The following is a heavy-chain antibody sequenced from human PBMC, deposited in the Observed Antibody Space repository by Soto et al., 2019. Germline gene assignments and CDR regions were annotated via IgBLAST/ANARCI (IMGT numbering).Heavy chain of an antibody. V-gene: IGHV4-34*01. CDR2: INHSGST. Sequence: QVQLQQWGAGLLKPSETLSLTCAVYGGSFSGYYWSWIRQPPGKGLEWIGEINHSGSTNYNPSLKSRVTISVDTSKNQFSLKLSSVTAADTAVYYCARGKILYCSGGSCYKTYYFDYWGQGTLVTVSS. CDR3: ARGKILYCSGGSCYKTYYFDY. CDR1: GGSFSGYY. J-gene: IGHJ4*02. D-gene: IGHD2-15*01.